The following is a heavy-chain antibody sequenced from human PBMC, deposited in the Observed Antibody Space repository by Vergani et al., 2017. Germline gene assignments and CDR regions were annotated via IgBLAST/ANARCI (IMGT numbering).Heavy chain of an antibody. Sequence: EVQLLESGGGSAQPGESLRLSCTASGFIFSTYAMSWVRQAPGKGLEWVSGISASGAPTYYADSVKGRVTISRDNSKNTLYLQMNSLRVEDTAIYYCVKEKIDLGSYFFDSWGHGILVTVSS. CDR3: VKEKIDLGSYFFDS. CDR2: ISASGAPT. CDR1: GFIFSTYA. J-gene: IGHJ4*01. D-gene: IGHD2/OR15-2a*01. V-gene: IGHV3-23*01.